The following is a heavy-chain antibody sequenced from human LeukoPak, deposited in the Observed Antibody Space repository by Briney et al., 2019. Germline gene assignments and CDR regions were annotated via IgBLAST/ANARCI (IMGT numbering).Heavy chain of an antibody. CDR3: ARDPLRSHLDY. CDR1: GGSISSGSYY. Sequence: PSQTLSLTCTVSGGSISSGSYYWSWIRQPPGKGLEWIGNIYHSGSTYYNSSLKSRVIISLDRSKNQFSLKLSSVTAADTAVYYCARDPLRSHLDYWGQGTLVTVSS. CDR2: IYHSGST. J-gene: IGHJ4*02. V-gene: IGHV4-30-2*01.